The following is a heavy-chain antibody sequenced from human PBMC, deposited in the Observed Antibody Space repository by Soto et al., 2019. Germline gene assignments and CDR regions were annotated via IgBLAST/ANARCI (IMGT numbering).Heavy chain of an antibody. CDR3: AKDLVSTSRSWYVGYFQH. CDR1: GFTFSSYA. J-gene: IGHJ1*01. V-gene: IGHV3-23*01. Sequence: EVQLLESGGGLVQPGGSLRLSCAASGFTFSSYAMSWVRQAPGKGLEWVSAISGSGGSTYYADSVKGRFTISRDNSKKTLYLEMNSLGAADTAVYYCAKDLVSTSRSWYVGYFQHWGQGTLVTVSS. CDR2: ISGSGGST. D-gene: IGHD6-13*01.